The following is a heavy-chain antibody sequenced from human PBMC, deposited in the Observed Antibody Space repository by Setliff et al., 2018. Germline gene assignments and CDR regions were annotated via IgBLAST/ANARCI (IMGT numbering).Heavy chain of an antibody. D-gene: IGHD6-19*01. V-gene: IGHV4-61*02. CDR3: ARTRGSSGWLNWFDP. CDR1: GGSISSGSYY. CDR2: IYTSGST. Sequence: PSETLSLTCTVSGGSISSGSYYWSWIRQPAGKGLERIGRIYTSGSTNYNPSLKSRVTISVDTSKNQFSLKLSSVTAADTAVYYCARTRGSSGWLNWFDPWGQGTLVTVSS. J-gene: IGHJ5*02.